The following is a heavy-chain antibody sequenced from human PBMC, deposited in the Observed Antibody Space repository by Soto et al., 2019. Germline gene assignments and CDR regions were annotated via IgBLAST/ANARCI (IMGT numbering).Heavy chain of an antibody. Sequence: GGSLRLSCAASGFIVSSNYMTWVRPAPGKGLEWVSAIYSGGNTYYADSVKGRFTISRDDSKNTVNLQMISLRAEDTAVYYCAGHVMAAVYDHWGQGTLVTVSS. CDR3: AGHVMAAVYDH. J-gene: IGHJ5*02. CDR1: GFIVSSNY. V-gene: IGHV3-53*01. CDR2: IYSGGNT. D-gene: IGHD2-21*01.